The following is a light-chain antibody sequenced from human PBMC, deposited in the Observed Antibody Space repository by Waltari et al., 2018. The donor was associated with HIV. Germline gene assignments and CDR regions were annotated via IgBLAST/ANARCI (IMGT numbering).Light chain of an antibody. V-gene: IGLV2-14*03. CDR2: DAS. CDR1: RSDVGGYHY. CDR3: SSYTSSSTLV. J-gene: IGLJ3*02. Sequence: QSALTQHASVSGSPGPPITIPCTGTRSDVGGYHYVSWYQQHPRKPPKLMSYDASYWPAGVSIRFSGPKSGTTASLTISGLQAEDEADYYCSSYTSSSTLVFGGGTKLTVL.